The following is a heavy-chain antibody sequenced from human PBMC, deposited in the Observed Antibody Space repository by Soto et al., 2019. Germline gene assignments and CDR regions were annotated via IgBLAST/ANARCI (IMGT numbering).Heavy chain of an antibody. J-gene: IGHJ5*02. CDR2: IYYSGST. Sequence: SETLSLTCTVSGGSISSYYWSWIRQPPGKGLEYIGYIYYSGSTNYNPSLKSRVTISVDTSKKQFSLKLSSVTAADTAVYYCARSLYSGSYANWFDPWGQGTLVTVSS. CDR3: ARSLYSGSYANWFDP. V-gene: IGHV4-59*01. D-gene: IGHD1-26*01. CDR1: GGSISSYY.